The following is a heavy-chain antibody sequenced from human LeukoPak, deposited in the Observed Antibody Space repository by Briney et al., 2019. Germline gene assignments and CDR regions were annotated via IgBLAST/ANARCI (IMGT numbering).Heavy chain of an antibody. CDR3: ARVDYYYDSSGYRRKGAFDI. D-gene: IGHD3-22*01. CDR1: GGSISSSNW. V-gene: IGHV4-4*02. Sequence: SETLSLTCAVSGGSISSSNWWSWIRQPPGKGLEWIGEIYHSGSTNYNPSLKSRVTISVDKSKTQFSLKLSSVTAADTAVYYCARVDYYYDSSGYRRKGAFDIWGQGTMVTVSS. CDR2: IYHSGST. J-gene: IGHJ3*02.